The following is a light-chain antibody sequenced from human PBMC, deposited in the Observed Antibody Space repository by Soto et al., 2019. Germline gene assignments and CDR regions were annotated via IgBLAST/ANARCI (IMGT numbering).Light chain of an antibody. Sequence: DIQMTQSPSTVSASVGDRVTITCRASQNINTWLAWYQQKPGKAPKLLILKASSLESGVPSRFSGSGSGTEFTLTISSLQPDDIETYYCQQYNNYFWAFGQGTKVDIK. V-gene: IGKV1-5*03. CDR1: QNINTW. J-gene: IGKJ1*01. CDR2: KAS. CDR3: QQYNNYFWA.